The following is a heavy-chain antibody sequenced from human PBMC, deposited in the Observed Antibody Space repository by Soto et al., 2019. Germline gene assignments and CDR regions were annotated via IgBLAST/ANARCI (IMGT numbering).Heavy chain of an antibody. CDR2: IDTSGHST. CDR1: GFVFTNSW. V-gene: IGHV3-74*01. D-gene: IGHD6-13*01. CDR3: AKDSWYFDL. J-gene: IGHJ4*02. Sequence: LRLSCEASGFVFTNSWMHWVRHVPGKGLVWVARIDTSGHSTNYAESVKGRFTISRDNAKNTVSLQMNSLRVEDTGVYYCAKDSWYFDLWSQGSQVTVSS.